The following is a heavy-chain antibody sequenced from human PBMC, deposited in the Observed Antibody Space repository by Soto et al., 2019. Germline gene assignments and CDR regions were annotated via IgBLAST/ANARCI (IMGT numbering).Heavy chain of an antibody. CDR1: GFTXSSYG. CDR2: IWYDGSNK. J-gene: IGHJ6*03. CDR3: ARCSPYYYYYYMDV. Sequence: GGSLRLSCAASGFTXSSYGMHWVRQAPGKGLEWVAVIWYDGSNKYYADSVKGRFTISRDNSKNTLYLQMNSLRAEDTAVYYWARCSPYYYYYYMDVWGKGTTVTVSS. V-gene: IGHV3-33*01.